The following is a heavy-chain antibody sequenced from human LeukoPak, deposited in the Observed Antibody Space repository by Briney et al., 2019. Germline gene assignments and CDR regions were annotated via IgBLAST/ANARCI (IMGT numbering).Heavy chain of an antibody. D-gene: IGHD6-19*01. Sequence: GGSLRLSCAASGFTFSSYAMSWVRQVPGKGLEWVSVISGSGGSTYYADSVKGRFTISRDNSKNTLYLQMNSLRAEDTAVYYCAKDRTAVASTDFDYWGQGTLVTVSS. V-gene: IGHV3-23*01. CDR3: AKDRTAVASTDFDY. CDR1: GFTFSSYA. CDR2: ISGSGGST. J-gene: IGHJ4*02.